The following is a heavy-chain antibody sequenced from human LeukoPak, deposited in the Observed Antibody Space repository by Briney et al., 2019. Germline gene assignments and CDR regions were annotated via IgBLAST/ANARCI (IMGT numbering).Heavy chain of an antibody. D-gene: IGHD1-26*01. V-gene: IGHV5-51*01. CDR1: GYSFTTHL. CDR2: IYPDDSDT. CDR3: ASATGSYSYFDY. Sequence: GESLKISCKASGYSFTTHLIGWVRQMPGKGLEWMGIIYPDDSDTKYSPSFQGQVTISADKSISTAFLQWSSLKASDTAMYYCASATGSYSYFDYWGQGTLVTVSS. J-gene: IGHJ4*02.